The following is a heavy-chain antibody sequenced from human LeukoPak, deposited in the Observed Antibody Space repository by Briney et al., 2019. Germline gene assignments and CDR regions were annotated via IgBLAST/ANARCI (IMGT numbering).Heavy chain of an antibody. CDR3: STGAAPGGYYYYYMDV. J-gene: IGHJ6*03. CDR1: GFTFSSYW. CDR2: IKQDGSEK. Sequence: GGSLRLSCAASGFTFSSYWMSRVRQAPGKGLEWVANIKQDGSEKYYVDSVKGRFTISRDNAKNSLYLQMNSLRAEDTAVYYCSTGAAPGGYYYYYMDVWGKRTTVTVSS. V-gene: IGHV3-7*01. D-gene: IGHD6-13*01.